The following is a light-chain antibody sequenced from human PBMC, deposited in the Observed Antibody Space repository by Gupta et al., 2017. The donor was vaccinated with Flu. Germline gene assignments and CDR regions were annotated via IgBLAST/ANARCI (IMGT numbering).Light chain of an antibody. Sequence: QSVLIQPPSASGTPGHRVTISCSGSSSNIGSNTVNWYQQLPGTAPKLLIYSNNQRPSGVPDRFSGSKSGTSASLAISGLQSEDEADYYCAAWDDSLNGVVFGGGTKLTVL. CDR3: AAWDDSLNGVV. V-gene: IGLV1-44*01. J-gene: IGLJ2*01. CDR2: SNN. CDR1: SSNIGSNT.